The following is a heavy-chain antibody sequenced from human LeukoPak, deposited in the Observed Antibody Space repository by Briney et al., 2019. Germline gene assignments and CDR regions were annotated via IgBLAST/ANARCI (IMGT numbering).Heavy chain of an antibody. CDR2: FYHSGNT. CDR1: GFSISSGYY. CDR3: AREVGIATTRDAFDI. Sequence: PSETLSLTCAVSGFSISSGYYWGWIRQPPGKGLEWIGSFYHSGNTYYNPSLKSRVTISVDTSKNHFSLKLSSVTAADTAVYYCAREVGIATTRDAFDIWGQGTMATVSS. J-gene: IGHJ3*02. V-gene: IGHV4-38-2*02. D-gene: IGHD1-1*01.